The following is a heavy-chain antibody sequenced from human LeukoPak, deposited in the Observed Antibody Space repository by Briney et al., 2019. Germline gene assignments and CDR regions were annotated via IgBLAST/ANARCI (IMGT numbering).Heavy chain of an antibody. D-gene: IGHD1-26*01. V-gene: IGHV3-74*01. J-gene: IGHJ4*02. CDR1: GFTFSSYW. Sequence: GGSLRLSCAASGFTFSSYWMHWVRQAPGKGLLWVSRINSDGSVTTYADSVKGRFTISRDNAKNTLYLQMNSPRAEDTAVYYCTRATGSFYGLGYWGQGTLVTVSS. CDR3: TRATGSFYGLGY. CDR2: INSDGSVT.